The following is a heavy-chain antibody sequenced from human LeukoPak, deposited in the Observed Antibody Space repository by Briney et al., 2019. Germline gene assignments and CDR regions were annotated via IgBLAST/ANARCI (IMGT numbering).Heavy chain of an antibody. CDR2: ISASNGNT. CDR1: DYTFSNYG. J-gene: IGHJ4*02. Sequence: ASVKVSCTGFDYTFSNYGVSWVRQAPGQGLEGMGWISASNGNTKYAQNFQGRITMTTDTSTSTAYMELRGLRSGDTAVYYYARDRAVVVIAAPAYWGQGTLVIVSS. V-gene: IGHV1-18*01. CDR3: ARDRAVVVIAAPAY. D-gene: IGHD2-15*01.